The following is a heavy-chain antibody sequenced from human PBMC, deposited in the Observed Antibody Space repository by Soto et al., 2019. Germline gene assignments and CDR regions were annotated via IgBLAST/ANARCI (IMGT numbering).Heavy chain of an antibody. CDR2: IIPIFGTA. D-gene: IGHD2-2*01. Sequence: GASVKVSCKASGGTFSSYAISWVRQAPGQGLEWMGGIIPIFGTANYAQKFQGRVTITADESTSTAYMELSSLRSEDTAVYYCARVSFGVVTDDYYYYGMDVWGQGTTVTVSS. J-gene: IGHJ6*02. V-gene: IGHV1-69*13. CDR1: GGTFSSYA. CDR3: ARVSFGVVTDDYYYYGMDV.